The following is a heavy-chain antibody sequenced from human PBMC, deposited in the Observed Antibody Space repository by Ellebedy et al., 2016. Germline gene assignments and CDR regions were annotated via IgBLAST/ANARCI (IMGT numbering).Heavy chain of an antibody. CDR2: ISPTSGSTI. D-gene: IGHD6-19*01. CDR1: GFTFTSYS. CDR3: ARARSGWWEVMARAGDAFDI. Sequence: GESLKISXAVSGFTFTSYSMKWVRQTPGKGLEWVSYISPTSGSTIYYADSVKGRFTISRDNAKNSVYLQMNSLRAEDTAVYYCARARSGWWEVMARAGDAFDIWGQGTMVTVSS. V-gene: IGHV3-48*01. J-gene: IGHJ3*02.